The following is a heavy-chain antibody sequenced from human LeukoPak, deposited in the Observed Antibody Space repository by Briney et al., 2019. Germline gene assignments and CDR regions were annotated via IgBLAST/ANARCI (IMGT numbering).Heavy chain of an antibody. CDR3: ARDPGDYYGSGSSDAFDI. J-gene: IGHJ3*02. Sequence: GGSLRLSCAASGFTFSSYGMRWVRQAPGKGLEWVAVIWYDGSNKYYADSVKGRFTISRDNSKNTLYLQMNSLRAEDTAVYYCARDPGDYYGSGSSDAFDIWGQGTMVTVSS. V-gene: IGHV3-33*01. D-gene: IGHD3-10*01. CDR1: GFTFSSYG. CDR2: IWYDGSNK.